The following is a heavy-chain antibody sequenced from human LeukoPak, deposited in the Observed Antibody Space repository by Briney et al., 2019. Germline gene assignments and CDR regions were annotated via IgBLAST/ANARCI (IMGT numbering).Heavy chain of an antibody. CDR2: IKQDGSEK. CDR3: ARDNDYGDYGISDY. D-gene: IGHD4-17*01. J-gene: IGHJ4*02. CDR1: GFTFSSYW. Sequence: GGSLRLSCAASGFTFSSYWMSWVRQAPGKGLEWVANIKQDGSEKYYVDSVKGRFTISRDNAKNSLYLQMNSLRAEDTAVYYCARDNDYGDYGISDYWGQGTLVTVSS. V-gene: IGHV3-7*01.